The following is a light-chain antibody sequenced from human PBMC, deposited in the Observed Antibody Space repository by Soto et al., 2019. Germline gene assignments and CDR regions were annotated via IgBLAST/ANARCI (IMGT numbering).Light chain of an antibody. Sequence: QSALTQPASVSGSPGQSITISCTGTSSDVGYYNYVSWYQQHPGKAPKLMIYEVSNRPSGVSNRFSGSKSGNTASLTISGLQAEDAADYYCISYTRSTTPSVFGGGTKLTVL. CDR2: EVS. CDR1: SSDVGYYNY. J-gene: IGLJ2*01. V-gene: IGLV2-14*01. CDR3: ISYTRSTTPSV.